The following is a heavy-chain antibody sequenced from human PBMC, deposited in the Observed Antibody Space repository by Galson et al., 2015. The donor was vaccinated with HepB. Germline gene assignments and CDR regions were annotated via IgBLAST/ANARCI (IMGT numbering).Heavy chain of an antibody. CDR2: ISSSSSTI. J-gene: IGHJ3*02. V-gene: IGHV3-48*01. Sequence: SLRLSCAASGFTFSSYSMNWVRQAPGKGLEWVSYISSSSSTIYYADSVKGRFTISRDNAKNSLYLQMNSLRAEDTAVYYCARKGLAAGGFALDIWGQGTMVTVSS. CDR3: ARKGLAAGGFALDI. CDR1: GFTFSSYS. D-gene: IGHD6-13*01.